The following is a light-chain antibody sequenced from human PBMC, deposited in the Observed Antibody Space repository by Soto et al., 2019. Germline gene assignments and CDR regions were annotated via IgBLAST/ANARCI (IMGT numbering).Light chain of an antibody. J-gene: IGKJ4*01. Sequence: DIQLTQSPSSLSASVGDRVTITCKASQDISNYLNWYQQKPGKAPKLLIYDAYNLEKGVPSRFSGSGAYTNFTFPISSMQPEDIATYYCQQYDNPNLTVTFGGGTKVDIK. CDR2: DAY. CDR3: QQYDNPNLTVT. V-gene: IGKV1-33*01. CDR1: QDISNY.